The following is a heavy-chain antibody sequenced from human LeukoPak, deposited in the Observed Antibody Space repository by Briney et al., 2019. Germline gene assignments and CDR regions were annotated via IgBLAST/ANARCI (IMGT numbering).Heavy chain of an antibody. Sequence: GGSLRLSCAASGFTFSSYGMHWVRQAPGKGLEWVAIISYDGSNKYYADSVKGRFTISRDNSKNTLYLQMNSLRAEDTAVYYCARDGGTGWYYPDYWGQGTLVTVSS. CDR2: ISYDGSNK. CDR3: ARDGGTGWYYPDY. J-gene: IGHJ4*02. D-gene: IGHD6-19*01. CDR1: GFTFSSYG. V-gene: IGHV3-30*02.